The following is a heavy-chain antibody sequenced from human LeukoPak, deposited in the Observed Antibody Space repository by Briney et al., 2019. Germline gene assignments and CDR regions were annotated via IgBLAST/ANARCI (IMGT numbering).Heavy chain of an antibody. Sequence: GEPLKISCKGSGYSFTSYWIGWVRQMPGKGLEWMGIIYPGDSDTRYSPSFQGQVTIPADKSISTAYLQWSSLKASDTAMYYCARHARAYCGGDCYNFDYWGQGTLVTVSS. J-gene: IGHJ4*02. V-gene: IGHV5-51*01. D-gene: IGHD2-21*02. CDR1: GYSFTSYW. CDR3: ARHARAYCGGDCYNFDY. CDR2: IYPGDSDT.